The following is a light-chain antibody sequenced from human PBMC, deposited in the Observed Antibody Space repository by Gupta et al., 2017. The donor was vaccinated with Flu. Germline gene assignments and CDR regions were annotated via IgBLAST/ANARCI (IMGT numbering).Light chain of an antibody. V-gene: IGKV1-39*01. Sequence: DIQMTQSPSSLSASVGDRVAITCRASQSISTYLNWYQQKPGKAPKVLIYTASSLPSGVPSRFSGSGSGTDFTLTISSLQPEDFATYYCQQTYSTPWTFGQGTKVEIK. CDR3: QQTYSTPWT. CDR1: QSISTY. J-gene: IGKJ1*01. CDR2: TAS.